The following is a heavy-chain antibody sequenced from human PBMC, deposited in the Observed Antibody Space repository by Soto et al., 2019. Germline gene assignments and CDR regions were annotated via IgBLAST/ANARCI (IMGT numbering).Heavy chain of an antibody. D-gene: IGHD2-2*02. CDR1: GYTFTSYD. Sequence: GASVKVSCKASGYTFTSYDINWVRQASGQGLEWMGWMNPNSGNTGYAQKFQGRVTMTRNTYISIAYMEMSSLRSEDTAVYYCARGYPKSKYCSSTSCYTTDDYGG. J-gene: IGHJ4*01. V-gene: IGHV1-8*01. CDR3: ARGYPKSKYCSSTSCYTTDDY. CDR2: MNPNSGNT.